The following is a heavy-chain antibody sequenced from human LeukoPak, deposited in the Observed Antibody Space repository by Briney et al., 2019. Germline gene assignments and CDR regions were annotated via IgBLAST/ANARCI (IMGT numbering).Heavy chain of an antibody. CDR2: ISSSSSTI. V-gene: IGHV3-48*01. D-gene: IGHD3-22*01. CDR1: GFTFRSYA. J-gene: IGHJ4*02. CDR3: ARDSLSLSQAPRYYYDSSGHGGDY. Sequence: QTGGSLRLSCAASGFTFRSYAMSWVRQAPGKGLEWVSYISSSSSTIYYADSVKGRFTISRDNAKNSLYLQMNSLRAEDTAVYYCARDSLSLSQAPRYYYDSSGHGGDYWGQGTLVTVSS.